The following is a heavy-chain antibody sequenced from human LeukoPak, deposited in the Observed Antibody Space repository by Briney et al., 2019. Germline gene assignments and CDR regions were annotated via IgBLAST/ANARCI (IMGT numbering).Heavy chain of an antibody. D-gene: IGHD3-22*01. CDR1: GFTFSSYW. Sequence: GGSLRLSCAASGFTFSSYWMHWVRQAPGKGLVWVSRINSDGSSTSYADSVKGRFTISRDNAKNTLYLQMSSLRAEDTAVYYCARRYYYDSSGYNYFDYWGQGTLVTVSS. J-gene: IGHJ4*02. CDR2: INSDGSST. V-gene: IGHV3-74*01. CDR3: ARRYYYDSSGYNYFDY.